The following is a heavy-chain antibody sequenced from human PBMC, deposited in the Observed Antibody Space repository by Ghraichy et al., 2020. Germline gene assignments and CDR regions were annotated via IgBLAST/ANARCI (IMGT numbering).Heavy chain of an antibody. CDR2: VNHDGSEK. CDR1: GFTITDYW. Sequence: GESLNISCATSGFTITDYWMTWVRQAPGKGLECVASVNHDGSEKKYVDSVKGRFTISRDNAQKSLYLQMNSLTAEDTAVYYCARIGYCSGITCQGRDWFDPWGQGTLVTVSS. CDR3: ARIGYCSGITCQGRDWFDP. V-gene: IGHV3-7*01. J-gene: IGHJ5*02. D-gene: IGHD2-15*01.